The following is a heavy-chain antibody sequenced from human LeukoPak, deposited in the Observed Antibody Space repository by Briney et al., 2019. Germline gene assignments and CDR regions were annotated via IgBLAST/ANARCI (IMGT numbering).Heavy chain of an antibody. CDR2: INPKSGVT. J-gene: IGHJ4*02. CDR3: ARGSVVVVAATHYFDY. V-gene: IGHV1-2*02. CDR1: GYTFTGYY. D-gene: IGHD2-15*01. Sequence: ASVNVSCKASGYTFTGYYMHWVRQGPGQGLEWMGWINPKSGVTNYAQEFQGRVSMTRDTSISTAYMELTRLRSDDTAVYYCARGSVVVVAATHYFDYWGQGALVTVSS.